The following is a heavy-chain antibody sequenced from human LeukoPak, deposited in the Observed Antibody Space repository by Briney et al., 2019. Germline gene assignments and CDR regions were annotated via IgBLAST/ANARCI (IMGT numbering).Heavy chain of an antibody. J-gene: IGHJ4*02. D-gene: IGHD6-13*01. V-gene: IGHV3-23*01. CDR2: ISGSGYYS. Sequence: SGGSLRLSCAASEFTFDNYAMSWVRQAPGKGLEWVSVISGSGYYSYYADSVKGRFTISRDNSKNTLFLQMNSLRAEDTAVYYCAKRGSVGTLGHFDYWGQGTLVTVSS. CDR1: EFTFDNYA. CDR3: AKRGSVGTLGHFDY.